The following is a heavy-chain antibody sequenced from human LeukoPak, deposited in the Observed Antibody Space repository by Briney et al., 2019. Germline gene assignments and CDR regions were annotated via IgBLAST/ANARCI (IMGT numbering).Heavy chain of an antibody. CDR2: MNPNSGNT. J-gene: IGHJ3*02. CDR3: AREGPTVGATVSRSAFDI. D-gene: IGHD1-26*01. CDR1: GYTFTSYD. V-gene: IGHV1-8*01. Sequence: ASVKVSCKASGYTFTSYDINWVRQAPGQGLEWMGWMNPNSGNTGYAQKFQGRVTMTRNTSISTAYMELSSLRSEDTAVYYCAREGPTVGATVSRSAFDIWGQGTMVTVSS.